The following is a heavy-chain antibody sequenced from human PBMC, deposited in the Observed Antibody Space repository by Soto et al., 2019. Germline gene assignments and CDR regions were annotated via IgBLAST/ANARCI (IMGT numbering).Heavy chain of an antibody. V-gene: IGHV4-38-2*01. CDR2: IYHSWST. CDR3: ASQSKWGVLDI. J-gene: IGHJ3*02. D-gene: IGHD7-27*01. Sequence: SETLSRTCAVCRYSISNGYYWCWIRQPPGKGLEWIGSIYHSWSTYYNPSRKSRVTISVDTSKNQFSLKLSSVTDADPAVDFCASQSKWGVLDIWGQGTLVTVSS. CDR1: RYSISNGYY.